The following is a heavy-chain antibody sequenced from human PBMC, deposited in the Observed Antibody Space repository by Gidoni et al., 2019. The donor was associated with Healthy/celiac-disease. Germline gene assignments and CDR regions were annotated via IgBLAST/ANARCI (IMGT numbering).Heavy chain of an antibody. CDR2: LVVGSGNT. V-gene: IGHV1-58*01. D-gene: IGHD3-22*01. CDR1: GFTFTSPA. J-gene: IGHJ4*02. Sequence: QMQLVQAGPEVKKPGTSVKGSCKASGFTFTSPAVLWVRQARGQRLEWIGWLVVGSGNTNYAQKFQERVTITRDMSTSTAYMGLSSLRSEDTAVYYCAAFHYYDGFDYWGQGTLVTVSS. CDR3: AAFHYYDGFDY.